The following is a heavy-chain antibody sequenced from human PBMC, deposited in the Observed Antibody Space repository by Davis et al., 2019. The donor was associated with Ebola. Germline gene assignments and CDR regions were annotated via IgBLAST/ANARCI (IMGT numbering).Heavy chain of an antibody. J-gene: IGHJ4*02. D-gene: IGHD3-10*01. CDR1: GGTFSSYA. V-gene: IGHV1-69*13. CDR3: ARGGDFDY. CDR2: IIPVSGVP. Sequence: SVKVSCKASGGTFSSYAISWVRQDPGQGLDWMGGIIPVSGVPKYAQDFQGRVTITADESTSTAYMELSTLRSEDTAVYYCARGGDFDYWGQGTLVTVSS.